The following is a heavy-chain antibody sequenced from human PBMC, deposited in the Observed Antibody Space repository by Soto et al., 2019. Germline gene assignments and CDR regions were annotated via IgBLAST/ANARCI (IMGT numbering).Heavy chain of an antibody. CDR3: ARDRTSYCSGGSCYLMEYYYGMDV. CDR1: GYTFTCYY. Sequence: ASVTVSCQTSGYTFTCYYMHWVRQAPGQGLEWMGWINPNSGGTNYAQKFQGWVTMTRDTSISTAYMELSRLRSDDTAVYYCARDRTSYCSGGSCYLMEYYYGMDVWGQGTTVTVSS. D-gene: IGHD2-15*01. V-gene: IGHV1-2*04. J-gene: IGHJ6*02. CDR2: INPNSGGT.